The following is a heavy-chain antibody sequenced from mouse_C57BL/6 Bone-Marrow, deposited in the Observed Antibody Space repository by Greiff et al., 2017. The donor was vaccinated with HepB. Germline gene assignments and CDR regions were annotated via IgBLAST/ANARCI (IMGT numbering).Heavy chain of an antibody. J-gene: IGHJ2*01. CDR2: IDPANGNT. D-gene: IGHD1-1*01. Sequence: VQLKQSVAELVRPGASVKLSCTASGFNIKNTYMHWVKQRPEQGLEWIGRIDPANGNTKYAPKFQGKATITADTSSSTAYMQFSSLTSEDSVVYYCARREVTTVVACYFDFWGQGTTLTVSS. V-gene: IGHV14-3*01. CDR3: ARREVTTVVACYFDF. CDR1: GFNIKNTY.